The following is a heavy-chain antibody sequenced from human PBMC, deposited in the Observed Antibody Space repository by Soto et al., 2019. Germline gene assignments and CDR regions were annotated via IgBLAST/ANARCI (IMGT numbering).Heavy chain of an antibody. Sequence: QVQLVQSGAEVKKPGASVKVSCTASGYTFTSYYMHWVRQAPGQGLEWMGIINPSGGSTSYAQKYQGRVTMTRDKSTSTVYMELSSLRSEDTAVYYCARDRTPYGDKHTPYCDYWGQGTLVTVSS. D-gene: IGHD4-17*01. J-gene: IGHJ4*02. CDR1: GYTFTSYY. CDR3: ARDRTPYGDKHTPYCDY. CDR2: INPSGGST. V-gene: IGHV1-46*01.